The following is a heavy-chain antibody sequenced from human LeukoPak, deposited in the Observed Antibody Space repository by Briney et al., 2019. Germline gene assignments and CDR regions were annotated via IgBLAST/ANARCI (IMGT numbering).Heavy chain of an antibody. V-gene: IGHV4-59*08. CDR1: GVSISSYY. Sequence: SETLSLTCTVSGVSISSYYWSWLRHPPGKGLEWIGNIYYSGSKNYNPSLKSRDHISVDTAKNQFSLKLSSVTAADTAVYYCARGGGVTMVRGVPNWFDPWGQGTLVTVSS. D-gene: IGHD3-10*01. CDR3: ARGGGVTMVRGVPNWFDP. J-gene: IGHJ5*02. CDR2: IYYSGSK.